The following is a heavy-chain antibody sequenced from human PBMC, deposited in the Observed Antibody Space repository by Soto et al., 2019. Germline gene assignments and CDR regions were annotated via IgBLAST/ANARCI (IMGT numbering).Heavy chain of an antibody. CDR1: GFTFTSDS. CDR3: ARGAALAGTLDL. Sequence: EVQLVESGGGLVKPGGSVRLSCEASGFTFTSDSMTWVRQAPGKGLEWVSSISSHGRDIFYADSVKGRFTISRDNAKDSLHLQMNSLTGEDSAVYYCARGAALAGTLDLWGQGTLVTASS. J-gene: IGHJ4*02. CDR2: ISSHGRDI. V-gene: IGHV3-21*06. D-gene: IGHD6-19*01.